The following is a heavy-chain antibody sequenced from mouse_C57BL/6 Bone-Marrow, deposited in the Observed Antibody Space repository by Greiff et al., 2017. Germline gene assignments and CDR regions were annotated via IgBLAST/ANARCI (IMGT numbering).Heavy chain of an antibody. CDR3: AREDGYYLDY. CDR1: GYTFTDYN. CDR2: INPNNGGT. D-gene: IGHD2-3*01. V-gene: IGHV1-18*01. J-gene: IGHJ2*01. Sequence: EVQLVESGPELVKPGASVKIPCKASGYTFTDYNMDWVKQSHGKSLEWIGDINPNNGGTFYNQKFKGKATLTVDKSSSTAYMELRSLTSEDTAVYYCAREDGYYLDYWGQGTTLTVSS.